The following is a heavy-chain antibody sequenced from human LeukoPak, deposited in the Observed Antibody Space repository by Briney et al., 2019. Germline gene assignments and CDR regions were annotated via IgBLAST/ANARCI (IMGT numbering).Heavy chain of an antibody. V-gene: IGHV4-59*08. CDR1: GGSISSYY. J-gene: IGHJ5*02. D-gene: IGHD6-19*01. CDR3: ASGIAVAGTGWFDP. Sequence: PSETLSLTCTVSGGSISSYYWSWIRQRPGKGLEWIGYIYYSGSTNYNPSLKSRVTISVDTSKNQFSLKLSSVTAADTAVYYCASGIAVAGTGWFDPWGQGTLVTVSS. CDR2: IYYSGST.